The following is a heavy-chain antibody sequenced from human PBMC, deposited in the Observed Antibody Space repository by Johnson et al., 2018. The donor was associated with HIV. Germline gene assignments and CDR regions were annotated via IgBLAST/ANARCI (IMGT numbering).Heavy chain of an antibody. CDR1: GFTFSTYA. CDR2: ISYDGSNK. Sequence: QVQLVESGGGVVQAGRSLRLSCAASGFTFSTYAMNWVRQGSGKGLEWVAVISYDGSNKYYADSAKGRFTISRDNSKNTLYLQMNSLRAEDTAVYYCARGPGAFDIWGQGTMVTVSS. V-gene: IGHV3-30*01. CDR3: ARGPGAFDI. J-gene: IGHJ3*02.